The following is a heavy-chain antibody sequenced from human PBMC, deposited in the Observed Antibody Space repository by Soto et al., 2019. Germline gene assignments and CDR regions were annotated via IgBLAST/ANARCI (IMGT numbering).Heavy chain of an antibody. J-gene: IGHJ4*02. CDR3: AREYVGATTSNYFDY. Sequence: GASVKVSCKASGYTFTGYYMHWVRQAPGQGLEWMGWINPNSGGTNYAQKFQGWVTMTRDTSISTAYMELSRLRSDDTAVYYCAREYVGATTSNYFDYWGQGTLVTVSS. CDR1: GYTFTGYY. V-gene: IGHV1-2*04. D-gene: IGHD1-26*01. CDR2: INPNSGGT.